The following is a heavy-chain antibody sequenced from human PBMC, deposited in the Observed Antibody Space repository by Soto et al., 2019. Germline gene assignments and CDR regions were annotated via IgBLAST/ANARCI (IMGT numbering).Heavy chain of an antibody. CDR1: GGTFRTSA. D-gene: IGHD3-3*02. J-gene: IGHJ6*01. V-gene: IGHV1-69*12. Sequence: QVQLVQSGAEVKKPGSSVKVSCKTSGGTFRTSAISWVRQAPGQGLEWMGGIMPVFPTPDYAQKFQGRDTITADESTSTDYMELSSLRSEDTAVYYCARDKDRQQLGGNYYYIMDVWGQGTTVTVSS. CDR2: IMPVFPTP. CDR3: ARDKDRQQLGGNYYYIMDV.